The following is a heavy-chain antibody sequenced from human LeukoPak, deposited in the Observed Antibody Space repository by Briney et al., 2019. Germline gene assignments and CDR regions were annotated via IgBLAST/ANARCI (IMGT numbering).Heavy chain of an antibody. J-gene: IGHJ4*02. D-gene: IGHD3-22*01. CDR2: IDWDDHK. Sequence: TLSLTCTVSGGSISTYYWSWIRQPPGKALEWLARIDWDDHKYYSTSLKTRLTISKDTSKNQVVLTMTNMDPVDAATYYCARSCSGSGRYFSDYWGQGTLVTVSS. CDR1: GGSISTYYW. CDR3: ARSCSGSGRYFSDY. V-gene: IGHV2-70*11.